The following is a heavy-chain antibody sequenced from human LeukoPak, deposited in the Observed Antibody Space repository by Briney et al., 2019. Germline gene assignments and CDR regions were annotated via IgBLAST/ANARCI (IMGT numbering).Heavy chain of an antibody. Sequence: SETLSLTCAVYGGSFSGYYWSWIRQPPGKGLEWIGEINHSGSTNYNPSLKSRVTISVGTSKNQFSLKLSSVTAADTAVYYCARGPRITIFGVVITTSYYFDYWGQGTLVTVSS. D-gene: IGHD3-3*01. J-gene: IGHJ4*02. CDR2: INHSGST. CDR1: GGSFSGYY. CDR3: ARGPRITIFGVVITTSYYFDY. V-gene: IGHV4-34*01.